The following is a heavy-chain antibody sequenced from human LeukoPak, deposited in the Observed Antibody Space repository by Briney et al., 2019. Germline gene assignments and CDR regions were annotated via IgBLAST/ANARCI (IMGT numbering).Heavy chain of an antibody. CDR3: AKPQNRWLRLWKTKENWFDP. D-gene: IGHD5-12*01. V-gene: IGHV3-13*01. CDR2: IGTAGDT. CDR1: GFTFSSYD. Sequence: QPGGSLRLSCAASGFTFSSYDMHWVRQATGKGLEWVSAIGTAGDTYYPGSVKGRFTISRDNSKNTLYLQMNSLRAGDPAVYYCAKPQNRWLRLWKTKENWFDPWGQGTLVTVSS. J-gene: IGHJ5*02.